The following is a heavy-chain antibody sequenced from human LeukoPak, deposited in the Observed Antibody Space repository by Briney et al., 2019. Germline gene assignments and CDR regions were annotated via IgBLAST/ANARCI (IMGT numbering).Heavy chain of an antibody. CDR2: FSGSGGRT. Sequence: GGSLRLSCAASGSTFSIYAMSWVRQAPGKGLEWVSTFSGSGGRTLYADPVKGRFVISRDNSKNTLYLQMNSLRAEDTAVYYCAKVTSSYNYFDYWGQGAPVTVSS. CDR1: GSTFSIYA. D-gene: IGHD2-2*01. V-gene: IGHV3-23*01. CDR3: AKVTSSYNYFDY. J-gene: IGHJ4*02.